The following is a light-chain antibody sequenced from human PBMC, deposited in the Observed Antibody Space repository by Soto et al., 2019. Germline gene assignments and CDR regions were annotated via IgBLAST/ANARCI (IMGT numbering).Light chain of an antibody. V-gene: IGLV2-14*01. CDR1: SSDVGGYNY. Sequence: QSALTQPASVSGSPGQSITISCTGTSSDVGGYNYVSWYQQHPGKAPKLMIYEVSNRPSGVSNRFSGSKSGNTASLTISGLQAEDEADYYCSSYTRSSIDYVFGTGTKAHRP. J-gene: IGLJ1*01. CDR2: EVS. CDR3: SSYTRSSIDYV.